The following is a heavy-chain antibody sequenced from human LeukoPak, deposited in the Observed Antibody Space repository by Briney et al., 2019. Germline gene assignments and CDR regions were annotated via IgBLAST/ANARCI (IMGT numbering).Heavy chain of an antibody. CDR2: ISGGGGST. J-gene: IGHJ6*02. D-gene: IGHD4-17*01. CDR3: AKDMTVTIYYYYGMDV. V-gene: IGHV3-23*01. CDR1: GFTFSDYY. Sequence: PGGSLRLSCAASGFTFSDYYMSWIRQAPGKGLEWVSAISGGGGSTYYADSVKGRFTISRDNSKNTLYLQMNSLRAEDTALYYCAKDMTVTIYYYYGMDVWGQGTTVTVSS.